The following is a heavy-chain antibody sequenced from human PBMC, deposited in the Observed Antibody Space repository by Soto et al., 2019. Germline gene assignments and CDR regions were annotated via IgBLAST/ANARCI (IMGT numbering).Heavy chain of an antibody. CDR2: IIPIFGTA. CDR3: ARVSVVIRVGHYYYGMDV. J-gene: IGHJ6*02. D-gene: IGHD3-22*01. CDR1: GGTFSSYA. Sequence: QVQLVQSGAEVKKPGSSVKVSCKASGGTFSSYAISWVRQAPGQGLEWMGGIIPIFGTANYAQKFQGRVTITADESTSTAYMELSSLRSEDTAVYYCARVSVVIRVGHYYYGMDVWGQGTTVTVSS. V-gene: IGHV1-69*01.